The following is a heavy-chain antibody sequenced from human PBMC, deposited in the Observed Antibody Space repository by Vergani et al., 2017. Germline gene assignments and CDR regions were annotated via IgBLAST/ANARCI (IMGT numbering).Heavy chain of an antibody. Sequence: QVQLVESGGGVVQPGRSLRLSCAASGFTFGDHGIHWVRRAPGKGLEWVALISYDGTNKYYTNSVRGRFTISRDNSKSTLFLQMNSLRAEDTAVYYCARDPDIVVVPAATYYYYYYGMDVWGQGTTVTVSS. CDR1: GFTFGDHG. V-gene: IGHV3-30-3*01. D-gene: IGHD2-2*01. J-gene: IGHJ6*02. CDR2: ISYDGTNK. CDR3: ARDPDIVVVPAATYYYYYYGMDV.